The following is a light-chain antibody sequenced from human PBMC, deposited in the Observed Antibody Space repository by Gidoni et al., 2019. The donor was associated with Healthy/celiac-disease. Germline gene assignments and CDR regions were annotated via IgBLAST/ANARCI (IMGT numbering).Light chain of an antibody. CDR1: QDISNY. J-gene: IGKJ1*01. Sequence: SVGDRVTITCRASQDISNYLAWLQQKPGKAAKSLIYAASSVQSGVPSKFSGSGSGTDFTLTISSLQPEDFATYYCQQYIGYPRTFGQGTKVEIK. CDR2: AAS. CDR3: QQYIGYPRT. V-gene: IGKV1-16*02.